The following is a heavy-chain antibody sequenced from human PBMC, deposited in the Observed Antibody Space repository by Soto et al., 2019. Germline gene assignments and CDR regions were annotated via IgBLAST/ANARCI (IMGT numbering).Heavy chain of an antibody. D-gene: IGHD6-19*01. Sequence: GGSLRLSCTASGSSFSTHAMSWVRQAPGKGLEWVSSISSGGTTTFYAASVEGRFTISRDKSKNTLYLQMNSLRADDTAVYYCAREGGSIGGWFGRKFDSWGQGTQVTVSS. CDR2: ISSGGTTT. CDR3: AREGGSIGGWFGRKFDS. J-gene: IGHJ4*02. CDR1: GSSFSTHA. V-gene: IGHV3-23*01.